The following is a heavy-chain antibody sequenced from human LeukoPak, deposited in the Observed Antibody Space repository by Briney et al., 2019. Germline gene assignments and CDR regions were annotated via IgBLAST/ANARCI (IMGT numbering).Heavy chain of an antibody. D-gene: IGHD6-13*01. Sequence: GESLKISFQGSGYRFTSYWIGWVRPMPGKGLGWMGIIYPGDSDTRYSPSFQGQVTISADKSISTAYLQWSSLQASDTAMYYCARPLPSGIAAAGFDYWGQGTLVTVSS. CDR2: IYPGDSDT. CDR1: GYRFTSYW. J-gene: IGHJ4*02. V-gene: IGHV5-51*01. CDR3: ARPLPSGIAAAGFDY.